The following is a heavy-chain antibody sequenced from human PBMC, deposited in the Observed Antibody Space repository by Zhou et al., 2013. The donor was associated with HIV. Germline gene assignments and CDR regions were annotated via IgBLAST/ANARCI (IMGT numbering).Heavy chain of an antibody. D-gene: IGHD6-19*01. CDR1: GGSISSSSYY. CDR2: IYYSGST. V-gene: IGHV4-39*01. CDR3: ATSSGWFYDAFDI. J-gene: IGHJ3*02. Sequence: VQLQESGPGLVKPSETLSLTCTVSGGSISSSSYYWGWIRQPPGKGLEWIGSIYYSGSTYYNPSLKSRVTISVDTSKNQFSLKLSSVTAADTAVYYCATSSGWFYDAFDIWGQGTMVTVSS.